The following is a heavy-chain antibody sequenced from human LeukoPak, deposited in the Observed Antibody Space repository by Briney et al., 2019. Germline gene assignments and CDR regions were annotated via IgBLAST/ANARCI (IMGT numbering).Heavy chain of an antibody. CDR2: ISAYSLNT. CDR1: GYTFTSYG. V-gene: IGHV1-18*01. J-gene: IGHJ4*02. CDR3: ARFYGSGSSPDY. Sequence: ASVKVSCKASGYTFTSYGISWVRQAPGQGLEWMGWISAYSLNTNYAQNFQGRVTMTTDTSTSTAYMELRSLRSDDTAVYYCARFYGSGSSPDYWGQGTLVTVSS. D-gene: IGHD3-10*01.